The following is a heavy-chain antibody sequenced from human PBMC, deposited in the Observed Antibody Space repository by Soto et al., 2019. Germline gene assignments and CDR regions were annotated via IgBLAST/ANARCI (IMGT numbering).Heavy chain of an antibody. Sequence: GGSLRLSCAASGFTFSIYRMNWVRQAPGKGLEWVSSISSSSTIYYADSVKGRFTISRDNAKNSLYLQMNSLRDEDTAVYYCARDGGQNVDWGQGTLVTVSS. CDR1: GFTFSIYR. CDR2: ISSSSTI. CDR3: ARDGGQNVD. V-gene: IGHV3-48*02. J-gene: IGHJ4*02.